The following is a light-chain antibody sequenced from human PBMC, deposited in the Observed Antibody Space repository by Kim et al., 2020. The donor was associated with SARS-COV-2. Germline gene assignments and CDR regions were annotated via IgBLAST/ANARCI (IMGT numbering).Light chain of an antibody. CDR3: QVWDTDTDHYV. Sequence: SYELTQPPSVSVAPGQTARITCGGNNIGGHSVHWYQQKPGQAPVLVMYYDRDRPSGIPERFSGSKSASTATLTISRVEAGDEDDYYCQVWDTDTDHYVFGTGTKVTVL. CDR2: YDR. CDR1: NIGGHS. J-gene: IGLJ1*01. V-gene: IGLV3-21*01.